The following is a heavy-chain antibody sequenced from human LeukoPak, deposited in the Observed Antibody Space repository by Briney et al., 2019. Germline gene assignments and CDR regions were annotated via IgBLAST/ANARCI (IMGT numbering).Heavy chain of an antibody. Sequence: PSETLSLTCTVSGGSISSGSYYWSWIRQPAGKGLEWIGRIYASGSTNYNPSLKSRVTISVDTSKNQFSLKLSSVTAADTAVYYCARDMITFGGVIGYDYWGQGTLVTVSS. J-gene: IGHJ4*02. CDR2: IYASGST. V-gene: IGHV4-61*02. CDR3: ARDMITFGGVIGYDY. D-gene: IGHD3-16*02. CDR1: GGSISSGSYY.